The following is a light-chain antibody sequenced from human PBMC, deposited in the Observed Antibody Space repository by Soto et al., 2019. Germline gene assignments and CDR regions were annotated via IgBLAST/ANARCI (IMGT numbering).Light chain of an antibody. J-gene: IGKJ4*01. V-gene: IGKV1-5*01. CDR2: DAS. CDR3: QQYDDYPLT. Sequence: DIGVSRCPSSLSAFVGDRVTITCRARQTVGSWLAWYQQNPGTAPKLLFYDASALESGGPSRFSGSGSGTQFTLTISSLQPDDFATYFCQQYDDYPLTFGGGTKGDIK. CDR1: QTVGSW.